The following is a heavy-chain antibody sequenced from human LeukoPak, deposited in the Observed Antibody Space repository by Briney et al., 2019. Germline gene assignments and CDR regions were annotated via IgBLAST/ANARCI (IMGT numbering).Heavy chain of an antibody. J-gene: IGHJ4*02. Sequence: PGGSLRLAFAASGFTFSSSAVGSGRQAPGKGLELVSAIRGSGGSTYYADSVKARFPISRDNSKSTLYLQMNRLRAEDTAVYYCARDYGDYFGSLFDYWGQGTLVTVSS. CDR1: GFTFSSSA. CDR2: IRGSGGST. V-gene: IGHV3-23*01. CDR3: ARDYGDYFGSLFDY. D-gene: IGHD4-17*01.